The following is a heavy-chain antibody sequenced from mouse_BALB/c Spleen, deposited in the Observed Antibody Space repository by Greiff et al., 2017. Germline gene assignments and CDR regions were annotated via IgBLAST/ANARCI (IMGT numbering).Heavy chain of an antibody. CDR1: GFTFSSYG. CDR2: INSNGGST. V-gene: IGHV5-6-3*01. CDR3: ARDEGYGYFDV. Sequence: EVKLMESGGGLVQPGGSLKLSCAASGFTFSSYGMSWVRQTPDKRLELVATINSNGGSTYYPDSVKGRFTISRDNAKNTLYLQMSSLKSEDTAMYYCARDEGYGYFDVWGAGTTVTVSS. J-gene: IGHJ1*01.